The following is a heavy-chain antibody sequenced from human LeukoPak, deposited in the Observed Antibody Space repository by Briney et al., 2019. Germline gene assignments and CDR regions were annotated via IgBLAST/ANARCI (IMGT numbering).Heavy chain of an antibody. CDR3: TREESYYYDTSGSDY. CDR2: IRSKTYGGTT. J-gene: IGHJ4*02. CDR1: GFTFSSYW. Sequence: GGSLRLSCAASGFTFSSYWMSWVRQAPGKGLEWVGFIRSKTYGGTTEYAASVKGRFTMSRDDSKSIAYLQLNSLKTEDTAVYYCTREESYYYDTSGSDYWGQGTLVTVSS. D-gene: IGHD3-22*01. V-gene: IGHV3-49*04.